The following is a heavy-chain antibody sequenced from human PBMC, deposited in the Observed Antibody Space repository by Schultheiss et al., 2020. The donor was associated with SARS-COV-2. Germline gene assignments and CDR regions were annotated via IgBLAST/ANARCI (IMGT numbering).Heavy chain of an antibody. J-gene: IGHJ6*02. Sequence: SETLSLTCTVSGGSISSGGYYWSWIRQPPGKGLEWIGYIYYSGSTYYNPSLKSRVTISVDTSKNQVSLIVSSVTAADTAVYYCVRIPGYYAMDVWGQGTTVTVSS. V-gene: IGHV4-31*03. CDR3: VRIPGYYAMDV. CDR1: GGSISSGGYY. CDR2: IYYSGST.